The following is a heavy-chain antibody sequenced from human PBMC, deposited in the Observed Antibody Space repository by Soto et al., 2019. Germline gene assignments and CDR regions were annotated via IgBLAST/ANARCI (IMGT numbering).Heavy chain of an antibody. D-gene: IGHD1-1*01. Sequence: EVQLVESGGGLVQPGGSLRLSCAASGLAFRNSWMSWVRQAAGKGLEWVAHIKQDGTEKYYVDSVKGRFTISRDNAKNSLYLQLNSLRAEDMAVYYCARGHWHRYYWGQGPLVTVSS. V-gene: IGHV3-7*01. CDR1: GLAFRNSW. J-gene: IGHJ4*02. CDR3: ARGHWHRYY. CDR2: IKQDGTEK.